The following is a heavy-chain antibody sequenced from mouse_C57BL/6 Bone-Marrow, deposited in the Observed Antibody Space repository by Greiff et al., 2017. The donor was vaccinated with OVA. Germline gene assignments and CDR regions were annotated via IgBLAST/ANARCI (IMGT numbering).Heavy chain of an antibody. V-gene: IGHV14-4*01. CDR1: GFNIKDDY. D-gene: IGHD2-4*01. CDR2: IDPENGDT. Sequence: VQLQQSGAELVRPGASVKLSCTASGFNIKDDYMHWVKQRPEQGLEWIGWIDPENGDTEYASKFQGKATITADTSSNTAYLQLSSLTSEDTAVYYCTTGDYGDFDVWGTGTTVTVSS. CDR3: TTGDYGDFDV. J-gene: IGHJ1*03.